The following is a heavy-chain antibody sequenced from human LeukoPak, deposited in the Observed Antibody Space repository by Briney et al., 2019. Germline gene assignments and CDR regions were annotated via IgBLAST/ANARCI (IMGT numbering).Heavy chain of an antibody. V-gene: IGHV4-34*01. CDR1: GGSFSGYY. CDR3: ESPGSSSSGWFDP. Sequence: SETLSLTCAVYGGSFSGYYWSWIRQPPGRGLEWIGEINHSGSTNYNPSLKSRVTISVDTSKNQFSLKLSSVTAADTAVYYCESPGSSSSGWFDPWGQGTLVTVSS. CDR2: INHSGST. D-gene: IGHD6-6*01. J-gene: IGHJ5*02.